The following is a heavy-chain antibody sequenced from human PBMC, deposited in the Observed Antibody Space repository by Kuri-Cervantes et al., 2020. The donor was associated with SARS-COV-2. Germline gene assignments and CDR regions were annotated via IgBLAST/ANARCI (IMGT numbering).Heavy chain of an antibody. CDR2: IYYSGST. Sequence: GSLRLSCTVSGYSTSSGYYWGWIRQPPGKGLEWIGSIYYSGSTHYNPSLKSRVSISVDTSRNQFSLKVSSVTAADTAVYSCARQHLGYYMDVWGKGTTVTVSS. CDR1: GYSTSSGYY. CDR3: ARQHLGYYMDV. J-gene: IGHJ6*03. D-gene: IGHD6-13*01. V-gene: IGHV4-38-2*02.